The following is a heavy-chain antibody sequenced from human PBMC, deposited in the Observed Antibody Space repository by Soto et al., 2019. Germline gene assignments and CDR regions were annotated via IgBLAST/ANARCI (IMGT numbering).Heavy chain of an antibody. CDR1: GGSISSGDYY. V-gene: IGHV4-30-4*01. CDR2: IYYSGST. CDR3: ARAKKAVAGRIDY. D-gene: IGHD6-19*01. J-gene: IGHJ4*02. Sequence: PSETLSLTCTVSGGSISSGDYYWSWIRQPPGKGLEWIGYIYYSGSTYYNPSLKSRVTVSVDTSKNQFSLKLSSVTAADTAVYYCARAKKAVAGRIDYWGQGTLVTVSS.